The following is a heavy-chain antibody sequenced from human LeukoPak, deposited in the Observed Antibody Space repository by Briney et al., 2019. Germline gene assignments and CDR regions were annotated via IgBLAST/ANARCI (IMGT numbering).Heavy chain of an antibody. V-gene: IGHV4-59*01. CDR3: ARARGTYSRSSGFDY. J-gene: IGHJ4*02. Sequence: SETLSLTCTVSGGSISNYYWSWIRQPPGKGLXXXGYIYYSGSTSYNPSLKSRVTISVDTSKNQFSLKLTSVTAADTAVYYCARARGTYSRSSGFDYWGQGTLVTVSS. CDR1: GGSISNYY. CDR2: IYYSGST. D-gene: IGHD6-6*01.